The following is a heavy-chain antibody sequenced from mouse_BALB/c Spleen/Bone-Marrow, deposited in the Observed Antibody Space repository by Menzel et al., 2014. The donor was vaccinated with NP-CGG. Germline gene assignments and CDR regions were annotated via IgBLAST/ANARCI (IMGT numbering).Heavy chain of an antibody. CDR1: GYNFTSYY. V-gene: IGHV1S81*02. D-gene: IGHD1-1*01. CDR3: SKEYYRSSYYYAMDY. Sequence: VQLQQSGAELVKPGASVKLSCKASGYNFTSYYMFWVKQRPGQGLEWIGEINPSNVDTNFNEKFKSKATLTVDKSSNTASIPVSRLPSDVSAVYSCSKEYYRSSYYYAMDYWGQGTSVTVSS. J-gene: IGHJ4*01. CDR2: INPSNVDT.